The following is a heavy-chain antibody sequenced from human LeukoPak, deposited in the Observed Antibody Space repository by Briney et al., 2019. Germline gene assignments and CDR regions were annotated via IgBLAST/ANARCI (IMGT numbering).Heavy chain of an antibody. CDR3: ARGGYCSSTSCHVNYYYGMDV. J-gene: IGHJ6*04. D-gene: IGHD2-2*01. V-gene: IGHV3-21*01. Sequence: GGSLRLSCAASGFTLSSYSMNWVRQAPGKGLEWVSSISSSSSYIYYADSVKGRFTISRDNAKNSLYLQMNSLRAEDTAVYYCARGGYCSSTSCHVNYYYGMDVWGKGTTVTVSS. CDR2: ISSSSSYI. CDR1: GFTLSSYS.